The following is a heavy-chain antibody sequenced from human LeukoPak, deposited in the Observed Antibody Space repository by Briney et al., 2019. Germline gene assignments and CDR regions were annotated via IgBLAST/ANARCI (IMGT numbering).Heavy chain of an antibody. V-gene: IGHV3-48*04. D-gene: IGHD3-3*01. J-gene: IGHJ3*02. CDR1: GFTFSSYS. CDR2: ISSSSSTI. Sequence: GGSLRLSCVASGFTFSSYSMTWVRQAPGKGLEWVSYISSSSSTIYYADSVKGRFTISRDNAKNSLYLQMNSLRAEDTAVYYCAKDLRVRFLEWLHAFDIWGQGTMVTVSS. CDR3: AKDLRVRFLEWLHAFDI.